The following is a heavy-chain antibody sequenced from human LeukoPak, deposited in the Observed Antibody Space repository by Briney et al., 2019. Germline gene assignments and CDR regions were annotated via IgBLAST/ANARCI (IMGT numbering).Heavy chain of an antibody. D-gene: IGHD6-19*01. V-gene: IGHV4-59*01. CDR3: ARGDPRYRSGWYY. Sequence: SETLSLTCTVSGGSISSYYWSWIRQPPGKGLEWIGYIYYSGSTNYNPSLKSRVTISVDTSKNQFSLKLSSVTAADTAVYYCARGDPRYRSGWYYWGQGTLVTVSS. CDR1: GGSISSYY. CDR2: IYYSGST. J-gene: IGHJ4*02.